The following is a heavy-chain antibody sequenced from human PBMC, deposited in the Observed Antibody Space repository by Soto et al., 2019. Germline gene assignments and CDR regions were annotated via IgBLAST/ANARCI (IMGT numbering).Heavy chain of an antibody. J-gene: IGHJ5*02. CDR3: ARPIQYYYDSSRPSAWFDP. Sequence: QVQLVQSGAEVKKPGSSVKVSCKASGGTFSSYAISWVRQAPGQGLEWMGGIIPIFGTANYAQKFQGRVTITGDESTSTAYMELSSLRSEDTAVYYCARPIQYYYDSSRPSAWFDPWGQGTQVTVFS. CDR1: GGTFSSYA. V-gene: IGHV1-69*12. D-gene: IGHD3-22*01. CDR2: IIPIFGTA.